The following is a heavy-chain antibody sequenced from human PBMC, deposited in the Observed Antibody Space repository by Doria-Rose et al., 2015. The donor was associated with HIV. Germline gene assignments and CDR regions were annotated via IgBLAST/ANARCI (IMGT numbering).Heavy chain of an antibody. D-gene: IGHD3-10*01. CDR1: GFTFSSHR. V-gene: IGHV3-21*01. CDR3: ATRVTLDY. J-gene: IGHJ4*02. Sequence: VQLQESGGGLVRPGGSLRLSCATSGFTFSSHRINWVRQAPGKGLEWVSSTSSTSAYINYADSVRGRFTISRDNARNSLYLQMDSLRAEDTAIYYCATRVTLDYWGQGTLVTVSS. CDR2: TSSTSAYI.